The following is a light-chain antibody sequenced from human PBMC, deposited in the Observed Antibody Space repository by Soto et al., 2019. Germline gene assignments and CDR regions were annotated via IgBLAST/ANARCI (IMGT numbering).Light chain of an antibody. CDR1: SGHSSYA. V-gene: IGLV4-69*01. CDR3: QTWGTGILVV. J-gene: IGLJ2*01. CDR2: LNSDGSH. Sequence: QLVLTQSPSASASLGASVKLTCTLSSGHSSYAIAWHQQQPEKGPRYLMKLNSDGSHSKGDGIPDRFSGSSSGAERYLTISSLQSEDEADYYCQTWGTGILVVFGGGTKVPS.